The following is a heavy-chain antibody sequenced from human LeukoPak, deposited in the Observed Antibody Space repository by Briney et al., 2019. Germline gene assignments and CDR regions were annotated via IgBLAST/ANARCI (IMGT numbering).Heavy chain of an antibody. CDR3: ARDIVVVVAATLKYYYYYMDV. J-gene: IGHJ6*03. CDR1: GFTFNSYS. CDR2: ISSSSSTI. Sequence: GGSLRLSCAASGFTFNSYSMNWVRQAPGKGLEWVSYISSSSSTIYYADSVKGRFTISRDNAKNSLYLQMNSLRAEDTAVYYCARDIVVVVAATLKYYYYYMDVWGKGTTVTVSS. D-gene: IGHD2-15*01. V-gene: IGHV3-48*01.